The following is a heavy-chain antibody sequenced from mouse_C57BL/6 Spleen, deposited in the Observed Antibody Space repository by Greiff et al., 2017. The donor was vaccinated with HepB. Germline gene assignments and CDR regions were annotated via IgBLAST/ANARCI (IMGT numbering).Heavy chain of an antibody. CDR3: ARRGDYDVAMDY. Sequence: QVQLQQPGAELVKPGASVKLSCKASGYTFTSYWMQWVKQRPGQGLEWIGEIDPSDSYTNYNQKFKGKATLTVDTSSSTAYMQLSSLTSEDSAVYYCARRGDYDVAMDYWGQGTSVTVSS. CDR1: GYTFTSYW. V-gene: IGHV1-50*01. J-gene: IGHJ4*01. CDR2: IDPSDSYT. D-gene: IGHD2-4*01.